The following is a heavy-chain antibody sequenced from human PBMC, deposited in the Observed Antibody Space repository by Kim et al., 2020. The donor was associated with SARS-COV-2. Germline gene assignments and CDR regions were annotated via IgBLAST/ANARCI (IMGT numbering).Heavy chain of an antibody. CDR2: IYYSWST. J-gene: IGHJ6*02. Sequence: SETLSLTCTVSGGSISSSSYYWGWIRQPPGKGLEWIGSIYYSWSTYYNPSLKSRVTISVDTSKNQFSLKLSSVTAADTAVYYCARHLVPYSGYDWWGNYYYYGMDVWGQGTTVTVSS. CDR1: GGSISSSSYY. V-gene: IGHV4-39*01. D-gene: IGHD5-12*01. CDR3: ARHLVPYSGYDWWGNYYYYGMDV.